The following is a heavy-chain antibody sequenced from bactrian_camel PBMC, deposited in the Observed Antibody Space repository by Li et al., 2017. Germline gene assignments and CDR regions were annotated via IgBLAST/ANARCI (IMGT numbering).Heavy chain of an antibody. J-gene: IGHJ6*01. CDR1: GYTDTQWC. D-gene: IGHD2*01. Sequence: HVQLVESGGGSVQSGGSLRLSCAASGYTDTQWCMAWFRQPPGKEREGVALIGSDGKTSYADSVKGRFTVSRDNAKNTLYLQMNSLETEDTALYYCAVAKARGYYSGGYYHFAYWGQGTQVTVS. CDR2: IGSDGKT. CDR3: AVAKARGYYSGGYYHFAY. V-gene: IGHV3S53*01.